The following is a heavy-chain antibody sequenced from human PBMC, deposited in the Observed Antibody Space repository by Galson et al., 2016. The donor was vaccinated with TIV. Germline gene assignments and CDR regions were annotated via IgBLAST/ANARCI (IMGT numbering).Heavy chain of an antibody. Sequence: PGEGLIYVSRINTDGDASDYADSVKGRFTISRDNVKNIVFLQMTALRVEDTAVYYCARGNPGNPNFWGQGTLVTVSS. J-gene: IGHJ4*02. CDR3: ARGNPGNPNF. V-gene: IGHV3-74*01. CDR2: INTDGDAS. D-gene: IGHD4-23*01.